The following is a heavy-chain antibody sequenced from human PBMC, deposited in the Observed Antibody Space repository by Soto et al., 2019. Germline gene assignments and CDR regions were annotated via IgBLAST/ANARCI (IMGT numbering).Heavy chain of an antibody. CDR1: GASISSGW. V-gene: IGHV4-4*02. D-gene: IGHD3-10*01. CDR2: TLYSVRT. CDR3: SSRVKDAPY. Sequence: QVQLQESGPGLVKPSGTLSLTCAVSGASISSGWWTWVRQPPGKGLEWIGETLYSVRTNYNSSLNRRVTIAIDKYKNQFSLTLSSVTAADTALYDCSSRVKDAPYWGQGTLVTVSS. J-gene: IGHJ4*02.